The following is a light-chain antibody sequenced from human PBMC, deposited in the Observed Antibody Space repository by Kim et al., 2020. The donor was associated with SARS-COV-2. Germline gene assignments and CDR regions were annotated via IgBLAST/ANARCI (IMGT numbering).Light chain of an antibody. Sequence: QAITISCTGTSSDVDDYNYVSLYQQQPGKAPKLMIYEVTTRPSGVSYRFSGSKSGNTASLTISGLQAEDEADYYCISYTSSSGLMVFGGGTQLTVL. CDR2: EVT. CDR1: SSDVDDYNY. CDR3: ISYTSSSGLMV. V-gene: IGLV2-14*01. J-gene: IGLJ3*02.